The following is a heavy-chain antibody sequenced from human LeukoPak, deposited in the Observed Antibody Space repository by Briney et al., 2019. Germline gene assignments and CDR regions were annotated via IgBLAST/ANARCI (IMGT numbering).Heavy chain of an antibody. CDR3: ARDNAGLVKHLDAFDL. CDR1: GFTLSHYG. Sequence: GGSLRLSCAASGFTLSHYGMHCVRQAPGMGLEWVAVIWNDGSNTYYGDSVKGLFTISRDNSKNTLYLQMNSLRAEDTAVYYCARDNAGLVKHLDAFDLWGQGTMVTVAS. V-gene: IGHV3-33*01. D-gene: IGHD1-26*01. CDR2: IWNDGSNT. J-gene: IGHJ3*01.